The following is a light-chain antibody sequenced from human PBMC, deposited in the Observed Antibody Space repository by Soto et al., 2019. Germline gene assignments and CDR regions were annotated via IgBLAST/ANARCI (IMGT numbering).Light chain of an antibody. CDR1: SSDVGNYNY. CDR2: MVS. Sequence: QSVLTQPASVSGSPGQSITISCTGTSSDVGNYNYVSWYQQYPGRVPKLLIYMVSNRPSGVSNRFSGSKSGNTASLTISGLQAEDEADYSCASYTAASTMVFGGGTKVTVL. V-gene: IGLV2-14*01. J-gene: IGLJ2*01. CDR3: ASYTAASTMV.